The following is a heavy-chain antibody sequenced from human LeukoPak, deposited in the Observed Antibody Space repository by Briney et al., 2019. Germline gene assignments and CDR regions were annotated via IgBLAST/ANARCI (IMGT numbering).Heavy chain of an antibody. CDR2: IYTSGST. Sequence: PSETLSLTCTLSGGSISSYYWSWIRQPAGKGLEWIGRIYTSGSTNYNPSLKSRVTMSVDTSKNQFSLKLSSVTAADTAVYYCARVGYYYDSSGYADYWGQGTLVTVSS. V-gene: IGHV4-4*07. J-gene: IGHJ4*02. D-gene: IGHD3-22*01. CDR3: ARVGYYYDSSGYADY. CDR1: GGSISSYY.